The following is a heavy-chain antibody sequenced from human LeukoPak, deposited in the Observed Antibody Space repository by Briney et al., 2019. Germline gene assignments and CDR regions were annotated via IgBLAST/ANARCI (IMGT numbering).Heavy chain of an antibody. D-gene: IGHD5-18*01. Sequence: PGGSLRLSCAASGFTFSSYAMHWVRQVPGKGLEWVAVISYDGSNKYYADSVKGRFTISRDNSKNTPYLQMNSLRAEDTAVYYCARDLGYSYGLPNAFDIWGQGTMVTVSS. CDR2: ISYDGSNK. CDR3: ARDLGYSYGLPNAFDI. J-gene: IGHJ3*02. V-gene: IGHV3-30-3*01. CDR1: GFTFSSYA.